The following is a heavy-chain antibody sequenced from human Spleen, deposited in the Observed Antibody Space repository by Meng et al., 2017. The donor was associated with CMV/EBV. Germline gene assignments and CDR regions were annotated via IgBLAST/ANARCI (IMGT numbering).Heavy chain of an antibody. J-gene: IGHJ2*01. Sequence: GFSLSTSGVGVGWIRQPPGKALEWLALIYWDDDKRYSPSLKSRLTITKDTSKNQVVLTMTNMDPVDTATYYCAHITSSSSDWYFDLWGRGTLVTVSS. CDR2: IYWDDDK. V-gene: IGHV2-5*02. CDR3: AHITSSSSDWYFDL. D-gene: IGHD6-6*01. CDR1: GFSLSTSGVG.